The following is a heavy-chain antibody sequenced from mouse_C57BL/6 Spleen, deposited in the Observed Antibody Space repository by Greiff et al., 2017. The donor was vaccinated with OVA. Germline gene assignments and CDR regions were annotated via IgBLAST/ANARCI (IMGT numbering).Heavy chain of an antibody. CDR3: ARGYDYGFDY. CDR1: GYTFTDYY. J-gene: IGHJ2*01. Sequence: QVQLQQSGAELVRPGASVKLSCKASGYTFTDYYINWVKQRPGQGLEWIARIYPGSGNTYYNEKFKGKATLTAEKSSSTAYMQLSSLTSEDSAVYFCARGYDYGFDYWGQGTTLTVSS. V-gene: IGHV1-76*01. CDR2: IYPGSGNT. D-gene: IGHD2-4*01.